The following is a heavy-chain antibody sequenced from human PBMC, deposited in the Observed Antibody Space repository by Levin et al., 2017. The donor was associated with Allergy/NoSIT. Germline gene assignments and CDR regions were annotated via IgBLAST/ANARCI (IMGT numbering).Heavy chain of an antibody. Sequence: GESLKISCKAAGYTFTDYYMHWVRQAPGQGLEWMGWVNCNSGDTHYAQKFQGRVTMTRDTSITTAYIELSSLRSDDTALYYCARNDYGEYVQNFDYWGQGTLVTVSS. J-gene: IGHJ4*02. CDR3: ARNDYGEYVQNFDY. CDR2: VNCNSGDT. V-gene: IGHV1-2*02. D-gene: IGHD4-17*01. CDR1: GYTFTDYY.